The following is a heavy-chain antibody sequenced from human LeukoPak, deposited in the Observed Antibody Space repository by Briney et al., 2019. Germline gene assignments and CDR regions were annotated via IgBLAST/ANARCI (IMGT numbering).Heavy chain of an antibody. J-gene: IGHJ4*02. V-gene: IGHV3-33*01. CDR1: GFSFSSYG. D-gene: IGHD3-22*01. CDR3: ARGPITTRSHFDY. Sequence: GGSLRLSCAASGFSFSSYGMNWVRQAPDKGLEWVAVIWYDGSNKYYADSVKGRFTISRDSSKNTLYLQMNSLRVEDTAMYYCARGPITTRSHFDYWGQGTLVTVSS. CDR2: IWYDGSNK.